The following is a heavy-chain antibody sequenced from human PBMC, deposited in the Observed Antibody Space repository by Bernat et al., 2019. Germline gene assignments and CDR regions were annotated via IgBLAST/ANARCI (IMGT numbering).Heavy chain of an antibody. CDR1: GGSINSGDYY. J-gene: IGHJ4*02. CDR3: ARIIATRVLTFGGLTALGYFDY. V-gene: IGHV4-30-4*01. CDR2: IYYNGNT. Sequence: HVQLQESGPVLVKPSQTLSLTCTVSGGSINSGDYYWTWIRQPPGKGLDWIGYIYYNGNTYYTPSLKSRLSIPLDTSNNQVSLKLSSVTAADTAVYYCARIIATRVLTFGGLTALGYFDYWGQGTLVTISS. D-gene: IGHD3-16*01.